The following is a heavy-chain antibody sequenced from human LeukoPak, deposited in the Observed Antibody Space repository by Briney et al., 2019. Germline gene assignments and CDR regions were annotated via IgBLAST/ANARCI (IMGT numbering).Heavy chain of an antibody. CDR3: AKDQPMIVAVIGSVFDY. D-gene: IGHD3-22*01. Sequence: GGSLRLSCAASGFTFSSYAMSWVRQAPGKGLEWVSAISGSGGSTYYADSVKGRFTISRDNSKNTLYLQMNSLRAEDTAVYYCAKDQPMIVAVIGSVFDYWGQGTLVTVSS. CDR1: GFTFSSYA. J-gene: IGHJ4*02. V-gene: IGHV3-23*01. CDR2: ISGSGGST.